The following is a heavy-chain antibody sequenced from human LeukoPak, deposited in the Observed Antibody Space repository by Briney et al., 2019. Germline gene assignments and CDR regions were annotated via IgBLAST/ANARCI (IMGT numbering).Heavy chain of an antibody. CDR2: IYPGDCDT. V-gene: IGHV5-51*01. CDR3: ERRGKFGENIFGNIDY. D-gene: IGHD3-10*01. Sequence: GESLKISCKGSGYSFTSYWIGWARQMPGKGLEWMAIIYPGDCDTKYSPSFQGQVTISADKTISTAYLQWSSLRASDTAMYYCERRGKFGENIFGNIDYWGQGTLVTVPS. CDR1: GYSFTSYW. J-gene: IGHJ4*02.